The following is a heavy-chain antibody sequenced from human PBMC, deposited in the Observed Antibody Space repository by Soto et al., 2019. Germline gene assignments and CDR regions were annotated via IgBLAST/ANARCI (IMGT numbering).Heavy chain of an antibody. J-gene: IGHJ4*02. CDR2: INHSGST. V-gene: IGHV4-34*01. Sequence: SETLSLTCAVYGGSFIGYYWSWIRQPPGKGLEWIGEINHSGSTNYNPSLKSRVTISVDTSKNQFSLKLSSVTAADTAVYYCAREPLTWGQGTLVSVSS. CDR3: AREPLT. CDR1: GGSFIGYY.